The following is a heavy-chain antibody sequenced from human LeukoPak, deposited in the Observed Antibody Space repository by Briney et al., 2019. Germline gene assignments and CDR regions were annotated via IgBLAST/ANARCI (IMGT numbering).Heavy chain of an antibody. D-gene: IGHD2-2*01. CDR3: AKEVTYCSSSSCNDAFDV. V-gene: IGHV3-74*01. CDR2: TNLHGTTV. Sequence: PGGSLRLSCAVSGLSFSNYWMHWVRQAPGKGLVWVARTNLHGTTVDYADSVKGRFTISRDNSKNTMYLQMNSLRAEDTAVYYCAKEVTYCSSSSCNDAFDVWGRGTMVIVSS. CDR1: GLSFSNYW. J-gene: IGHJ3*01.